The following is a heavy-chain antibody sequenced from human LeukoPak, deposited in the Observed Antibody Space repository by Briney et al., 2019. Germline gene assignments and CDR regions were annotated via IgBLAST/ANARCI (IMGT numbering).Heavy chain of an antibody. CDR1: GFTFDGYA. J-gene: IGHJ4*02. CDR2: ISWNSGSI. CDR3: AKDTRLFGSASFDY. D-gene: IGHD3-3*01. Sequence: GGSLRLSCAASGFTFDGYAMHWVRQAPGKGLEWVSGISWNSGSIGYADPVKGRFTISRDNAKNSLYLQMNSLRAEDTALYYCAKDTRLFGSASFDYWGKGTLVTVSS. V-gene: IGHV3-9*01.